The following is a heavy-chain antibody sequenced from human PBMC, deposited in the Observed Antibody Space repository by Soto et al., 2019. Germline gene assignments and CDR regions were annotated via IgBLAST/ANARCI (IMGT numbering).Heavy chain of an antibody. Sequence: GGSLRLSCAASGFTFSRYNMNWVRQVPGKGLEWISSVSSTTTYIYYVDSVKGRFTISRDNAKDSLFLQMNSLRDEDTAVYYCARGRGVVATFDYWGQGILVTVSS. J-gene: IGHJ4*02. V-gene: IGHV3-21*01. CDR2: VSSTTTYI. CDR3: ARGRGVVATFDY. CDR1: GFTFSRYN. D-gene: IGHD3-3*01.